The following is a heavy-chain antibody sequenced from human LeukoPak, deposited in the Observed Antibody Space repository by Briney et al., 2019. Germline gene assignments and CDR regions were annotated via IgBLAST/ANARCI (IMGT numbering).Heavy chain of an antibody. D-gene: IGHD1-7*01. V-gene: IGHV3-21*01. CDR3: ARDDGTWNYGPPTYFDY. CDR2: ISSSSSYI. Sequence: PGGSLRLSCAAPGFTFSSYSMNWVRQAPGKGLEWVSSISSSSSYIYYADSVKGRFTISRDNAKNSLYLQMNSLRAEDTAVYYCARDDGTWNYGPPTYFDYWGQGTLVTVSS. J-gene: IGHJ4*02. CDR1: GFTFSSYS.